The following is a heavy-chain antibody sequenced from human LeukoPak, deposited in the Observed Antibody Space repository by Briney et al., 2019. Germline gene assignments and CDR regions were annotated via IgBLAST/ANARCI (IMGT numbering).Heavy chain of an antibody. CDR1: GFTFSSYG. V-gene: IGHV3-33*06. CDR3: AKGEGRGSSSWHTPFQH. Sequence: GRSLRLSCAASGFTFSSYGMHWVRQAPGKGLEWVAVIWYDGSNKYYADSVKGRFTISRDNSKNTLYLQMNSLRAEDTAVYYCAKGEGRGSSSWHTPFQHWGQGTLVTVSS. D-gene: IGHD6-13*01. J-gene: IGHJ1*01. CDR2: IWYDGSNK.